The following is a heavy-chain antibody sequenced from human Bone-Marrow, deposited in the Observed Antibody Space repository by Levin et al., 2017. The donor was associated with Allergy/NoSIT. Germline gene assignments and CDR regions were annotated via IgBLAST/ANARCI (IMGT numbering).Heavy chain of an antibody. J-gene: IGHJ6*02. V-gene: IGHV2-26*01. CDR1: GFSLSNGRMG. CDR2: IFANGDK. Sequence: SGPTLVKPTETLTLTCNVSGFSLSNGRMGVSWIRQPPGKALEWLAHIFANGDKSYNPSLKTRLTLSKDTSKSQVVLTMTDVDPVDTATYLCSRDIVRMVYPRPNYFYGMDVWGQGTTVTVSS. D-gene: IGHD2-8*01. CDR3: SRDIVRMVYPRPNYFYGMDV.